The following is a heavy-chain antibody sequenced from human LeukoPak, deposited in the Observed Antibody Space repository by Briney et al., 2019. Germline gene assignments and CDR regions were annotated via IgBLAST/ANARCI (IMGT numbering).Heavy chain of an antibody. D-gene: IGHD1-26*01. CDR3: ARGWELDY. CDR1: GYTFTNFE. V-gene: IGHV1-18*04. J-gene: IGHJ4*02. CDR2: ISTYNGDS. Sequence: ASVKVSCTASGYTFTNFEISWVRQAPGQGLEWMGWISTYNGDSNYTQGLQGRVTMTTDTSTTTAYMELRSLRSDDTAVYYCARGWELDYWGQGTMVSVSS.